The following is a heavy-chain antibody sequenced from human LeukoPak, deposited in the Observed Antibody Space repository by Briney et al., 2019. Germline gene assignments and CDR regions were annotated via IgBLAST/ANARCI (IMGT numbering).Heavy chain of an antibody. J-gene: IGHJ4*02. V-gene: IGHV3-23*01. Sequence: QPGGSLRLSCAASGFTFSRYALTWVRQAPGKGLEWVSTISDSGGSTYYADSVKGRFTISRDNSKNTLYLQMNSLRAEDTALYYCAKRAVVALYDPLYFDHWGQGTLVTVSS. CDR3: AKRAVVALYDPLYFDH. D-gene: IGHD3-3*01. CDR1: GFTFSRYA. CDR2: ISDSGGST.